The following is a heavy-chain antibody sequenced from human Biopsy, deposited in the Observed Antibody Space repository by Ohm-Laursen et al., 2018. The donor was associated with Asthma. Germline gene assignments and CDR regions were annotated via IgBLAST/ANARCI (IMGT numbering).Heavy chain of an antibody. Sequence: SAKVSCKSLGGTFNTYVIGWVPQAPGPGLEWMGGINSVFGTTTYPQKFQDRVTITADDSTSTVYMELSSLRSEDTAVYYCARKAGSCISRTCYSLDFWGQGTLVTVSS. J-gene: IGHJ4*02. CDR1: GGTFNTYV. D-gene: IGHD2-2*01. V-gene: IGHV1-69*13. CDR2: INSVFGTT. CDR3: ARKAGSCISRTCYSLDF.